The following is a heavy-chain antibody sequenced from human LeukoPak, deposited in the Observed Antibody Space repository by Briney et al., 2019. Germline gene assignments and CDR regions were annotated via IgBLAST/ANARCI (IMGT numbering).Heavy chain of an antibody. D-gene: IGHD3-16*02. Sequence: GGSPRLSCAASGFTFSSYGMHWVRQAPGRGLEWVAFIRYDGSNKYYADSVKGRFTISRDNSKSTLYLQMNSLRVEDTAVYYCAKDIIVWGQGTLVTVSS. J-gene: IGHJ4*02. CDR2: IRYDGSNK. V-gene: IGHV3-30*02. CDR1: GFTFSSYG. CDR3: AKDIIV.